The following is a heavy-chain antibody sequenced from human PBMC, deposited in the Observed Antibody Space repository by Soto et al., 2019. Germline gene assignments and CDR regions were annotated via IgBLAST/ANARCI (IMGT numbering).Heavy chain of an antibody. Sequence: PSETLSLTCTVSGGSISSYYWSWIRQPPGKGLEWIGYIYYSGSTNYNPSLKSRVTISVDTSKNQFSLKLSSVTAADTAVYYCERHPGSGSYYGWFDTWGQGTLVTVSS. CDR1: GGSISSYY. CDR2: IYYSGST. J-gene: IGHJ5*02. V-gene: IGHV4-59*01. CDR3: ERHPGSGSYYGWFDT. D-gene: IGHD3-10*01.